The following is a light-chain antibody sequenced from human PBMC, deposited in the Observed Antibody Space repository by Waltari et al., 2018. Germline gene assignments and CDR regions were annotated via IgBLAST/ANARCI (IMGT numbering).Light chain of an antibody. Sequence: DIVMTQSPDSLAVSLGERVTINCRSSQTILDTYDKNYLAWHQQKPGQSPRLLMYWASTRELGVPDRFSGSGSGTDFTLTISGLQAEDVAVYYCQQYFNTPITFGGGTKVEIK. CDR1: QTILDTYDKNY. CDR2: WAS. CDR3: QQYFNTPIT. J-gene: IGKJ4*02. V-gene: IGKV4-1*01.